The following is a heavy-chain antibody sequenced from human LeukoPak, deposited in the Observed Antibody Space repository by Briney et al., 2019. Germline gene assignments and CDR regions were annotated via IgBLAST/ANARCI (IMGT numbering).Heavy chain of an antibody. CDR1: GFTFSSYL. Sequence: GGSLRLSCAASGFTFSSYLMSWVRQAPGKGLEWVANIKQDGSEKYYVDSVKGRFTISRDNAKNSLYLQMNSLRAEDTAVYYCARDARYGDYDYWGQGTLVTVSS. V-gene: IGHV3-7*01. J-gene: IGHJ4*02. CDR2: IKQDGSEK. D-gene: IGHD4-17*01. CDR3: ARDARYGDYDY.